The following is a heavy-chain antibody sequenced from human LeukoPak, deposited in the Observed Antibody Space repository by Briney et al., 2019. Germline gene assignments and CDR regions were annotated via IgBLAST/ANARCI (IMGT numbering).Heavy chain of an antibody. CDR2: INHSGST. J-gene: IGHJ4*02. D-gene: IGHD2-2*02. CDR3: ARGAIVVVPAAIWGFDY. CDR1: GGSISSYY. V-gene: IGHV4-34*01. Sequence: PSETLSLTCTVSGGSISSYYWSWIRQPPGKGLEWIGEINHSGSTNYNPSLKSRVTISVDTSKNQFSLKLSSVTAADTAVYYCARGAIVVVPAAIWGFDYWGQGTLVTVSS.